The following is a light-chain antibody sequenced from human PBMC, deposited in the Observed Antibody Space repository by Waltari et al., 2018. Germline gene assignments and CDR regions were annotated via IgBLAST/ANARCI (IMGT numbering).Light chain of an antibody. CDR2: NTS. Sequence: IVLTQSPGTLSLSPGERATLSCRASQSLTSSYLAWYQQKPGQAPRLLIYNTSNRATGIPDRFSGSGSGTDFTLTISRLEPEDFAVYYCQQYDNSSSFGQGTKLEIK. J-gene: IGKJ2*01. CDR1: QSLTSSY. CDR3: QQYDNSSS. V-gene: IGKV3-20*01.